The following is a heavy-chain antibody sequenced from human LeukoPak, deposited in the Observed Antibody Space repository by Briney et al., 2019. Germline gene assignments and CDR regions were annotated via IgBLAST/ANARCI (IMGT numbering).Heavy chain of an antibody. CDR2: ISAYNGNT. J-gene: IGHJ6*03. CDR1: GCTFTSYG. D-gene: IGHD5-24*01. Sequence: SVKVFCKASGCTFTSYGISWVRQAPGQGLEGMGWISAYNGNTNYAQKLQSRVTMTTDTSTSTAYMELRSLRSDDTAVYYCARESEGRDGYNLAYYYMDVWGKGTTVTVSS. V-gene: IGHV1-18*01. CDR3: ARESEGRDGYNLAYYYMDV.